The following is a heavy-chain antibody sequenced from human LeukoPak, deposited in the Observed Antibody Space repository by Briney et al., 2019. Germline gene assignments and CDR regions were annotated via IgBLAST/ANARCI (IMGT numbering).Heavy chain of an antibody. CDR3: TRQVVPAAIGWFDP. J-gene: IGHJ5*01. CDR2: IRSKAYGGTT. Sequence: PRRSLRLACTASGFTFGDYAMSSFRQAPGKGLECVGFIRSKAYGGTTEYAASVKGRFTISRDDSKSIAYLQMNSLKAEDTAVYYCTRQVVPAAIGWFDPWGQGTKVTVSS. V-gene: IGHV3-49*03. D-gene: IGHD2-2*01. CDR1: GFTFGDYA.